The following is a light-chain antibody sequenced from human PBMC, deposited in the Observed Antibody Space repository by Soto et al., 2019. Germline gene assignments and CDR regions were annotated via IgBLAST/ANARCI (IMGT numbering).Light chain of an antibody. J-gene: IGKJ1*01. V-gene: IGKV1-5*03. CDR3: LQYDGYSGT. CDR2: KAS. CDR1: QSVSTW. Sequence: DIQMTQSPSTLSASVGDRVTITCRASQSVSTWLAWYQQKPGKAPKILIYKASTLQSGVPSRFSGSGSGTEFTLTISSLQPYDIATYYCLQYDGYSGTFGQGTKVELK.